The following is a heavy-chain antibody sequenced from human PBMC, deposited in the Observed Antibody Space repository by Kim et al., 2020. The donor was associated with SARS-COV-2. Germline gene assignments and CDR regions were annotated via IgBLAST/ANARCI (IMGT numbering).Heavy chain of an antibody. D-gene: IGHD6-13*01. Sequence: KYSQKFQGRVTITRDTSAGTAYMELSSLRSEDTAVYYCARVVAAAGWIDYWGQGTLVTVSS. J-gene: IGHJ4*02. V-gene: IGHV1-3*01. CDR3: ARVVAAAGWIDY.